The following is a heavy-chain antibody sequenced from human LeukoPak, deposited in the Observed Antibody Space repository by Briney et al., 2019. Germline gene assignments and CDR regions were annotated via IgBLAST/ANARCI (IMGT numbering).Heavy chain of an antibody. V-gene: IGHV1-69*05. CDR3: ARTVAGGLFDY. J-gene: IGHJ4*02. CDR2: IIPIFGTA. D-gene: IGHD3-10*01. CDR1: GYTFTGYY. Sequence: SVKVSCKASGYTFTGYYMHWVRQAPGQGLEWMGGIIPIFGTANYAQKFQGRVTITTDESTSTAYMELSSLRSEDTAVYYCARTVAGGLFDYWGQGTLVTVSS.